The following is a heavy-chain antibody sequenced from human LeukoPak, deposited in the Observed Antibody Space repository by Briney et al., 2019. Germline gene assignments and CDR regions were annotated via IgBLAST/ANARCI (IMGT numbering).Heavy chain of an antibody. CDR2: INPNSGVT. D-gene: IGHD3-10*01. J-gene: IGHJ4*02. Sequence: ASVKVSCKASGYTFTGYYIHWVRQAPGQGLEYMGWINPNSGVTDCAQKFQGRVTMTRDTSISTAYMELRRLRSNDTAVYYCARDRVTMLRGVMRKVWPDYWGQGTLVTVSS. V-gene: IGHV1-2*02. CDR1: GYTFTGYY. CDR3: ARDRVTMLRGVMRKVWPDY.